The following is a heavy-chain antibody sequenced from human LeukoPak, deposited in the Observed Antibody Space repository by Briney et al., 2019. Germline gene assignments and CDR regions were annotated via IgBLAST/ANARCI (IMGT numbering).Heavy chain of an antibody. CDR3: ARVADILTGYALYYYAMDV. CDR2: IYSSGST. CDR1: AGSISNSY. D-gene: IGHD3-9*01. V-gene: IGHV4-4*07. J-gene: IGHJ6*02. Sequence: SETLSLTCTVSAGSISNSYWSWPRQPAGKGLEWIGRIYSSGSTDYNPSLKSRVTMSIDTSNNQFSLRLTSVTAADTAVYYCARVADILTGYALYYYAMDVWGQGTTVTVSS.